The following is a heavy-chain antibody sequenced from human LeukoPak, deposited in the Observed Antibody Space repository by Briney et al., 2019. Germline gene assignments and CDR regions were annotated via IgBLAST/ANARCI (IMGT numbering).Heavy chain of an antibody. CDR1: GGSISSGGYY. CDR2: IYHSGST. CDR3: ARVIAGSYFDY. J-gene: IGHJ4*02. D-gene: IGHD6-13*01. V-gene: IGHV4-30-2*01. Sequence: SETLSLTCTVSGGSISSGGYYWSWIRQPPGKGLEWIGYIYHSGSTYYNPSLKSRVTISVDRSKNQFSLKLSSVTAADTAVYYCARVIAGSYFDYWGQGTLVTVSS.